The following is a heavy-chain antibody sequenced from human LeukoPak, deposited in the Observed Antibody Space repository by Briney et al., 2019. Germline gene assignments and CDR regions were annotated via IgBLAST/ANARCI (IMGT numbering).Heavy chain of an antibody. CDR2: ISAYNGNT. CDR1: GYTFTSYG. CDR3: ARDNTYYDILTGYYQGPPFDY. Sequence: AASVKVSCKASGYTFTSYGISWVRQAPGQGLEWMGWISAYNGNTNYAQKLQGRVTMTTDTSTSTAYMELRSLRSDDTVVYYCARDNTYYDILTGYYQGPPFDYWGQGTLVTVSS. J-gene: IGHJ4*02. V-gene: IGHV1-18*01. D-gene: IGHD3-9*01.